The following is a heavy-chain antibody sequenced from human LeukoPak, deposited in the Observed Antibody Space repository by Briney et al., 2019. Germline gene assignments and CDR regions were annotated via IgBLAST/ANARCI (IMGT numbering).Heavy chain of an antibody. CDR2: IAYSGRT. V-gene: IGHV4-59*01. J-gene: IGHJ4*02. Sequence: SETLSLACTVYGGSISSFYCSWIRQPPGKGLEWIGYIAYSGRTNSNPSRKSRVTIPVDTSKTQFSLKRNSVTAADTVGNYGAREQSHGYNTRALDNWGQGTLVTVYS. D-gene: IGHD5-24*01. CDR3: AREQSHGYNTRALDN. CDR1: GGSISSFY.